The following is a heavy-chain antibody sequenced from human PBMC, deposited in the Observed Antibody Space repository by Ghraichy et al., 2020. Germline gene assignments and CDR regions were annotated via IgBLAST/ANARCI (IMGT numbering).Heavy chain of an antibody. CDR3: ARSPRGGFDS. V-gene: IGHV4-59*12. CDR2: IYYSGST. J-gene: IGHJ4*02. D-gene: IGHD2-15*01. Sequence: ESLNISCTVSGDPISNYYWSWIRQPPGKGLEWIGYIYYSGSTNYNPSLRGRVTISIDTSKNQFSLKLISVTAADTAVYYCARSPRGGFDSWGQGTLVTVSS. CDR1: GDPISNYY.